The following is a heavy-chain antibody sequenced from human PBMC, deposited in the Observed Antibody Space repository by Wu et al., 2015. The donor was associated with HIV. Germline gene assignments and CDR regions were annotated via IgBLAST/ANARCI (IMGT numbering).Heavy chain of an antibody. CDR1: GYTFTSYD. D-gene: IGHD6-19*01. J-gene: IGHJ6*02. Sequence: QVQLVQSGAEVKKPGASVKVSCKASGYTFTSYDINWVRQATGQGLEWMGWMNPNSGNTGYAQKFQGRVTMTRNTSISTAYMGLSSLRSEDTAVYYCARESIAVAGIYYYGMDVWGQGTTVTVSS. CDR3: ARESIAVAGIYYYGMDV. V-gene: IGHV1-8*01. CDR2: MNPNSGNT.